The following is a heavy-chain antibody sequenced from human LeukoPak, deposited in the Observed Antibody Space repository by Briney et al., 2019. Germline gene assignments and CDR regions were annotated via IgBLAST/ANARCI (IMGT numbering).Heavy chain of an antibody. CDR2: MSSDGRNK. Sequence: PGGSLRLSCAASGFTFSSYAMHWVRQAPGKGLEWVAVMSSDGRNKFYAEPARGRFSISRDNFKNTLYLQMNSLRTEDTAVYYCASESTGIAAAGSSGRLYYFDYWGQGTLVAVSS. V-gene: IGHV3-30*04. CDR3: ASESTGIAAAGSSGRLYYFDY. CDR1: GFTFSSYA. D-gene: IGHD6-13*01. J-gene: IGHJ4*02.